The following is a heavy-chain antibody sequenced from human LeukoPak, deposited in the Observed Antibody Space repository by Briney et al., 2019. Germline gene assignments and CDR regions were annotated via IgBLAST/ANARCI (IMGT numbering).Heavy chain of an antibody. D-gene: IGHD5-24*01. J-gene: IGHJ4*02. CDR3: ARNFRDGYNNSFDY. CDR2: ISGSGGST. CDR1: GFTFSSYA. Sequence: GGSLRLSCAASGFTFSSYAMSWVRQAPGKGLEWVSAISGSGGSTYYADYVKGRFTISRDNSKNTLYLQMNSLRGEDTAVYYCARNFRDGYNNSFDYWGQGTLVTVSS. V-gene: IGHV3-23*01.